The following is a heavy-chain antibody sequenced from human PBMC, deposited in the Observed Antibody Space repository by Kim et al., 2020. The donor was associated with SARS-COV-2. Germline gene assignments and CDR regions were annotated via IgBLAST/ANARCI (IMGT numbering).Heavy chain of an antibody. V-gene: IGHV1-69*13. D-gene: IGHD3-10*01. J-gene: IGHJ6*01. CDR3: AITVDTTFIWVTFNMAV. CDR2: VIPMFGST. Sequence: SVKVSCKASTGTFTNRAISWVRQAPGQGLEWMGGVIPMFGSTNYAPNFEGRVAITADESTTTSYMELNSLRSDDTAVYYCAITVDTTFIWVTFNMAVWG. CDR1: TGTFTNRA.